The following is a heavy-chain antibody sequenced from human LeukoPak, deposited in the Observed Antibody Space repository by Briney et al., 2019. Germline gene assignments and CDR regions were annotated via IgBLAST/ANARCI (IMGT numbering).Heavy chain of an antibody. CDR2: ISGSGGST. J-gene: IGHJ3*02. CDR1: GFTFSNVW. CDR3: AKDLPGGDYVSGAFDI. V-gene: IGHV3-23*01. D-gene: IGHD4-17*01. Sequence: GGSLRLSCAASGFTFSNVWMSWVRQAPGKGLEWVSAISGSGGSTYYADSVKGRFTISRDNSKNTLYLQMNSLRAEDTAVYYCAKDLPGGDYVSGAFDIWGQGTMVTVSS.